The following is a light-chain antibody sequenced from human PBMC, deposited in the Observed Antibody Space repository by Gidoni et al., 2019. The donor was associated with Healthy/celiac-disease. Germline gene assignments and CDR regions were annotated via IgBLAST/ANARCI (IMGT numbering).Light chain of an antibody. J-gene: IGKJ1*01. Sequence: DIHMTQSPSSLSASVGDRITISCRASQNINTYVNWYQQKPGKAPKLLIYVASSLQSGVPSGFSGSGSGTDFTLTISSLQPEDFATYYCQQSFSTPWTFGQGTQVEIK. CDR2: VAS. CDR3: QQSFSTPWT. V-gene: IGKV1-39*01. CDR1: QNINTY.